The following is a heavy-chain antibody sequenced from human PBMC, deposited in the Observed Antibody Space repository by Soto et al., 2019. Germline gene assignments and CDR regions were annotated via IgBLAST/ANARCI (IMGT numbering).Heavy chain of an antibody. CDR2: VSATAGTT. V-gene: IGHV3-23*01. J-gene: IGHJ4*02. Sequence: GGSLRLSCAASGFTFSNSAMNLVRQAPGKGLEWVSLVSATAGTTYYTDSVKGRFTISRDNSRNTVYLQMNSLRADYTALYYCGKDRLAGGFDYWGQGTLVTVSS. CDR1: GFTFSNSA. D-gene: IGHD3-16*01. CDR3: GKDRLAGGFDY.